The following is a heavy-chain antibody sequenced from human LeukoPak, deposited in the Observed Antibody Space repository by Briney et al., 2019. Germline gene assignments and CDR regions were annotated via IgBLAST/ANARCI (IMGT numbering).Heavy chain of an antibody. CDR3: ASRGGDYNFWSGDWFDP. CDR2: ISSSSSTI. Sequence: GGSLRLSCAASGFTFSSYSMNWVRQAPGKGLEWVSYISSSSSTIYYADSVKGRFTISRDNAKNSLYLQMSSLRAEDTAVYYCASRGGDYNFWSGDWFDPWGQGTLVTVSS. V-gene: IGHV3-48*04. D-gene: IGHD3-3*01. CDR1: GFTFSSYS. J-gene: IGHJ5*02.